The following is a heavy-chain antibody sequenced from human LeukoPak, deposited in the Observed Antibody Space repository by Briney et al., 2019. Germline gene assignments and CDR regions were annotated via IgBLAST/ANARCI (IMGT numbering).Heavy chain of an antibody. Sequence: SETLSLTCTVSGGSISSYYWSWIRQPPGKGLEWIGYIYYSGSTNYNPSLKSRLAISVDTSKNQFSLNLGSVTAADTAVYYCASLYSGYDSSSFDPWGQGTLVTVSS. D-gene: IGHD5-12*01. CDR2: IYYSGST. J-gene: IGHJ5*02. V-gene: IGHV4-59*12. CDR3: ASLYSGYDSSSFDP. CDR1: GGSISSYY.